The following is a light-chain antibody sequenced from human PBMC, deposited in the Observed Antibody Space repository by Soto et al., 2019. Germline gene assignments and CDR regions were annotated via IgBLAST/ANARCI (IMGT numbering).Light chain of an antibody. V-gene: IGKV3-20*01. CDR2: GAS. Sequence: EIVLTQSPGTLSLSPGERATLSCRASQSVSSSYLAWYQQKPGQAPRLLIYGASSRATGIPDRFSGSGSGTDFPLTISRLEPDDFAVYYCQQYGSSHTFGQGTKLEIK. CDR3: QQYGSSHT. J-gene: IGKJ2*01. CDR1: QSVSSSY.